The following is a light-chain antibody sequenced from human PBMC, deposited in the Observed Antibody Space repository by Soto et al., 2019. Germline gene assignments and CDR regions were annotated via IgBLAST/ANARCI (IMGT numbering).Light chain of an antibody. J-gene: IGKJ5*01. V-gene: IGKV1-5*01. Sequence: DIRMTQSHSTLSSSYGDRVTITCRASQSINTCLAWSQRIPGKAPKLLIYDASTFESGVPSRFSGSGSETEFTLTISRLQPDDFATYFCHSRAFGQGTRLEI. CDR3: HSRA. CDR2: DAS. CDR1: QSINTC.